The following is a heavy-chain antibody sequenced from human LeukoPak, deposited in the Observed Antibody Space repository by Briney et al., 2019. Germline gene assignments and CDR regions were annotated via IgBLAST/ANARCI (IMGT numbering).Heavy chain of an antibody. CDR3: ASSLDSSGWYFGVY. V-gene: IGHV4-59*01. D-gene: IGHD6-19*01. CDR2: IYYSGST. CDR1: GASISSYY. J-gene: IGHJ4*02. Sequence: SETLSLTCTVSGASISSYYWSWIRQPPGKGLEWIGYIYYSGSTNYNPSLKSRVTISVDTSKNQFYLKLSSVTAADTALYYCASSLDSSGWYFGVYWGQGTMVTVSS.